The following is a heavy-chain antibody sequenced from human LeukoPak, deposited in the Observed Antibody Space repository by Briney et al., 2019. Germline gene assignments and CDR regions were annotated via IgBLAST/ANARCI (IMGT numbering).Heavy chain of an antibody. D-gene: IGHD6-19*01. CDR1: GGTFSSYA. Sequence: SVKVSCKASGGTFSSYAISWVRQAPGQGLEWMGGIIPIFGTANYAQKFQGRVTITADKSTSTAYMELSSLGSEDTAVYYCASSPIDSSGWYYFDYWGQGTLVTVSS. V-gene: IGHV1-69*06. CDR2: IIPIFGTA. CDR3: ASSPIDSSGWYYFDY. J-gene: IGHJ4*02.